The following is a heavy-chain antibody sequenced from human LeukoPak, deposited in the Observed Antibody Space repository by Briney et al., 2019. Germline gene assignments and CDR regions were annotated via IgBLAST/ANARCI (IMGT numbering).Heavy chain of an antibody. V-gene: IGHV4-39*01. J-gene: IGHJ4*02. CDR1: GGSMSSSSYY. CDR2: IYYSGST. D-gene: IGHD3-22*01. Sequence: SETLSLTCTVSGGSMSSSSYYWGWIRQPPGKGLEWIGSIYYSGSTYYNPSLKSRVTISVDTSKNQFSLKLSSVTAADTAVYYCARLRGYNDSSAPIRYYFDYWGQGTLVNVSS. CDR3: ARLRGYNDSSAPIRYYFDY.